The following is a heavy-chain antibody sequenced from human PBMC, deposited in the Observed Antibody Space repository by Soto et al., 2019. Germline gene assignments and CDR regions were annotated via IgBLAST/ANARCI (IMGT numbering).Heavy chain of an antibody. CDR1: GVTISTYY. CDR3: VRKAYIGYGHAIDH. Sequence: SETLSLTCAVSGVTISTYYWSWIRQPPGKGLEWIVYNYHSGTTNYNPSLKSRVTISVDTSKNQFSLRLTSVTAADTAIYYCVRKAYIGYGHAIDHWGQGTLVTVSS. D-gene: IGHD5-12*01. CDR2: NYHSGTT. V-gene: IGHV4-59*01. J-gene: IGHJ4*02.